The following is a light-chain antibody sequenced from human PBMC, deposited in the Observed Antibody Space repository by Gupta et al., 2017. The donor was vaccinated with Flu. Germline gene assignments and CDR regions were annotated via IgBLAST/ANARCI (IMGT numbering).Light chain of an antibody. CDR2: EVS. J-gene: IGKJ2*03. CDR3: MRCTHGWS. V-gene: IGKV2-30*01. Sequence: VTLGQATSSSCRSSQSLVYKNGITYLTWFQQWPGQSPRRLIYEVSNRDSGVPDRFRGSGSVTDFTLKISSVEAQDVGVYYCMRCTHGWSFG. CDR1: QSLVYKNGITY.